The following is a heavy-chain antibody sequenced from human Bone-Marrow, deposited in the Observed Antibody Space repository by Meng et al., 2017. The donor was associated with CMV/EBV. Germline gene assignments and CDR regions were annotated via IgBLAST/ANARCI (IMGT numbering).Heavy chain of an antibody. Sequence: QVQIQEAGQGLVKPSGTLSLTCIVSGASIKNYNWNWVRQPAGQGLEWIGLIQVIGHTVYNPSLKSRVTVSLDASKNQFSLTLNSVTAADTATYYCAGSRPGGGACDYWGQGILVTVSS. D-gene: IGHD3-16*01. CDR2: IQVIGHT. J-gene: IGHJ4*02. V-gene: IGHV4-4*07. CDR1: GASIKNYN. CDR3: AGSRPGGGACDY.